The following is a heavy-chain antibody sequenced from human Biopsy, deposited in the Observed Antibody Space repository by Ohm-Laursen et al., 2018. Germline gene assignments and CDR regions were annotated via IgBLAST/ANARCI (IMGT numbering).Heavy chain of an antibody. V-gene: IGHV4-39*01. Sequence: GTLSLTCTVSGGSISSSSTYYWAWLRQTPGKGLEWIGSIYNTETTFYNPSLKSRITISIDTSTNQFSLKVSSVTAADTALYFCARHPTGFWFDPWGHGTLVTVSS. CDR1: GGSISSSSTYY. CDR3: ARHPTGFWFDP. CDR2: IYNTETT. J-gene: IGHJ5*02.